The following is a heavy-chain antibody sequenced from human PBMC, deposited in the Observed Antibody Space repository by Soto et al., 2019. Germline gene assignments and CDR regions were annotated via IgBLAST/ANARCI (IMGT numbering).Heavy chain of an antibody. V-gene: IGHV4-4*08. CDR1: GDSISSDS. D-gene: IGHD3-10*01. Sequence: QVQLQEAGPGLAKSSETLSLTCTVSGDSISSDSWSWIRQSPEKGLEWIGHIFNIGSTNYNPSLKSRVTISVDTSKTQFSLKLSSVTAADTAVYYCARGGSGRGFDPWGQGTLVTVSS. J-gene: IGHJ5*02. CDR3: ARGGSGRGFDP. CDR2: IFNIGST.